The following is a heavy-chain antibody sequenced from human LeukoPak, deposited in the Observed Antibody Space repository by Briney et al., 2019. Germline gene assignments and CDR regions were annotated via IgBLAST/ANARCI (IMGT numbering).Heavy chain of an antibody. CDR3: QTVTTSDAFDI. V-gene: IGHV1-69*01. CDR2: IIPIFGTA. Sequence: SVKVSCKASGGTFSSYAISWVRQAPGQGLEWMGGIIPIFGTANYAQKFQGRVTITADVSTSTAYMELSSLRSEDTAVYYCQTVTTSDAFDIWGQGTMVTVSS. D-gene: IGHD4-17*01. J-gene: IGHJ3*02. CDR1: GGTFSSYA.